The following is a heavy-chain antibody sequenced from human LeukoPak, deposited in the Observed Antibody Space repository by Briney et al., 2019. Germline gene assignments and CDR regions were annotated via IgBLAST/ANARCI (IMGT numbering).Heavy chain of an antibody. J-gene: IGHJ4*02. CDR2: ISGSGGST. CDR1: EFTFSSHP. CDR3: AKEISTVTSDY. Sequence: GGSLRLSCAASEFTFSSHPMGWVRRAPGKGLEWVSAISGSGGSTYYADSVKGRFTISRDNSKNTLYLQMNSLRAEDTAVYYCAKEISTVTSDYWGQGTLVTVSS. V-gene: IGHV3-23*01. D-gene: IGHD4-17*01.